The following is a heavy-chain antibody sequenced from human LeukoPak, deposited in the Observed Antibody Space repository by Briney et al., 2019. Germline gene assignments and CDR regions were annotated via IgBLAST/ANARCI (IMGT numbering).Heavy chain of an antibody. CDR3: AKDRGHYSDSSGYYHNWFDP. V-gene: IGHV4-59*01. CDR1: GDSISSYY. J-gene: IGHJ5*02. Sequence: SETLSLTCTVSGDSISSYYWSWIRQPPEKGLEWIAYISYSGRTNYNPSLKSRVTISVDTSKTQFSLKMKSVTAADTAVYYCAKDRGHYSDSSGYYHNWFDPWGQGTLVTVSS. D-gene: IGHD3-22*01. CDR2: ISYSGRT.